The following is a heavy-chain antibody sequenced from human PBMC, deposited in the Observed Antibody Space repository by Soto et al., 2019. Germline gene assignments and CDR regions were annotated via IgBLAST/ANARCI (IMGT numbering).Heavy chain of an antibody. V-gene: IGHV3-23*01. CDR2: ISGIGGST. J-gene: IGHJ4*02. D-gene: IGHD1-26*01. CDR1: GFTFSSYA. CDR3: AKILNELVGATSGSDS. Sequence: PGGSLRLSCAASGFTFSSYAMSWVRQAPGKGLEWVSAISGIGGSTYYADSVKSRFTISRDNSKNTLYLQMIRLRAEDTAVYYCAKILNELVGATSGSDSWGQGTQVTVSS.